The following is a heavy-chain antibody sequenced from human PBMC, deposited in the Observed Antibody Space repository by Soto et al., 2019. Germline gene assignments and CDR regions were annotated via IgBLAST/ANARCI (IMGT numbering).Heavy chain of an antibody. Sequence: QITLKESGPTLVKPTQTLTLTCTFSGFSLSTSGVGVGWIRQPPGKALEWLALIYWDDDKRYSPSLKSRLTIHKDTSKNQVVITMTNMDPVDTATYYCEHRDGVAGTHYFDYWGQGTLVTVSS. CDR1: GFSLSTSGVG. CDR2: IYWDDDK. V-gene: IGHV2-5*02. D-gene: IGHD6-19*01. J-gene: IGHJ4*02. CDR3: EHRDGVAGTHYFDY.